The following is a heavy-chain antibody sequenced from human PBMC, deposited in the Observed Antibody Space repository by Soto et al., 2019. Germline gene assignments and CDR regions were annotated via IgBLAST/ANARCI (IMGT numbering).Heavy chain of an antibody. CDR2: ISYDGSNK. J-gene: IGHJ4*02. V-gene: IGHV3-30*18. D-gene: IGHD3-10*01. CDR1: GFTFSSYG. Sequence: QVQLVESGGGVVQPGRSLRLSCAASGFTFSSYGMHWVRQAPGKGLEWVAVISYDGSNKYYADSVKGRFTISRDNSKNTLYLQMNSLRAEDTAVYYCAKDSPRLVLLSFGESHPLDYWGQGTLVTVSS. CDR3: AKDSPRLVLLSFGESHPLDY.